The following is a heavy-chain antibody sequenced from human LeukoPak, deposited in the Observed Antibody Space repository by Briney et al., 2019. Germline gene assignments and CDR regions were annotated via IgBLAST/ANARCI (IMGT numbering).Heavy chain of an antibody. CDR2: IYYSGST. CDR3: ARLRLSGGSFSVGWFDP. Sequence: SEALSLTCTVSGGSISSYYWSWIRQPPGKGLEWIGYIYYSGSTNYNPSLKSRVTISVDTSKNQFSLKLSSVTAADTAVYYCARLRLSGGSFSVGWFDPWGQGIQVTVSS. CDR1: GGSISSYY. D-gene: IGHD1-26*01. V-gene: IGHV4-59*01. J-gene: IGHJ5*02.